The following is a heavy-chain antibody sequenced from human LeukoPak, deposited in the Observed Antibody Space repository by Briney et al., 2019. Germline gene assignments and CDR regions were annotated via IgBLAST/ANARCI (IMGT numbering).Heavy chain of an antibody. CDR2: INHSGST. Sequence: KTSETLSLTCAVYGGSFSGYYWSWIRQPPGKGLEWIGEINHSGSTNYNPSLKSRVTISVDTSKNQFSLKLSSVTAADTAVYYCARSLHSSGWPFDYWGQGTLVTVSS. V-gene: IGHV4-34*01. J-gene: IGHJ4*02. CDR3: ARSLHSSGWPFDY. D-gene: IGHD6-19*01. CDR1: GGSFSGYY.